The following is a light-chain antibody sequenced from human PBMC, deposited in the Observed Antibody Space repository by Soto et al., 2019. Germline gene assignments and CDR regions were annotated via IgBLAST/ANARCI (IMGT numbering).Light chain of an antibody. CDR1: QSVRSNY. J-gene: IGKJ1*01. CDR3: QQYRDLPQT. Sequence: ETVLTQSPGTLSLSPGERATLSCRASQSVRSNYLAWYQQKPGQAPRLLIYNSSTRATGIPDRFSGSGSGTDFPLTISRLEPEDFALYYCQQYRDLPQTFGQGTKGEMK. V-gene: IGKV3-20*01. CDR2: NSS.